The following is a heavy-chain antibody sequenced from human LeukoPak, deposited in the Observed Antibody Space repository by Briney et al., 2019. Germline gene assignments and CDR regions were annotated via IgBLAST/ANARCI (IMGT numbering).Heavy chain of an antibody. CDR2: IYYTGST. V-gene: IGHV4-39*01. CDR3: ARRGVVATPDANF. CDR1: GGSISSSRYY. D-gene: IGHD5-12*01. J-gene: IGHJ4*02. Sequence: SETLSLTCTVSGGSISSSRYYWGWIRQPLGKGLEWIGSIYYTGSTYYNPSLRSRVSISVDTSKNQFTLKLSSVTAADTAVYYCARRGVVATPDANFWGQGTLVTVSS.